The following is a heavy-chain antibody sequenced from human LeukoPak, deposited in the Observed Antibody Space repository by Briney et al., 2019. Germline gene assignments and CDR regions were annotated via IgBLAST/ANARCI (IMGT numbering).Heavy chain of an antibody. J-gene: IGHJ5*02. Sequence: GGPLRLSCAASGFTFSTFGMHWVRQAPGKGLEWVAFIRSDGGDKYYADSVKGRFTLSRDNSKNTLYLQMNSLRAEDTAVYYCARGYGSSGWYSAPGYNWFDPWGQGTLVTVSS. CDR3: ARGYGSSGWYSAPGYNWFDP. D-gene: IGHD6-19*01. CDR1: GFTFSTFG. V-gene: IGHV3-30*02. CDR2: IRSDGGDK.